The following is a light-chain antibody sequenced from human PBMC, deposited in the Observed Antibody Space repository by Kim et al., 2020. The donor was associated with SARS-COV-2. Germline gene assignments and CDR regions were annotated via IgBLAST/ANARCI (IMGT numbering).Light chain of an antibody. CDR2: GAS. CDR1: QSVSDNY. Sequence: EIVLTQSPGTLSLSPGERATLSCRASQSVSDNYLAWYQQKPGQAPRLLIYGASSRATGIPDRFSGSGSGTDFTLTISRLEPEDFAVYYCQQYETSPSGALGQGTKLEI. CDR3: QQYETSPSGA. V-gene: IGKV3-20*01. J-gene: IGKJ2*01.